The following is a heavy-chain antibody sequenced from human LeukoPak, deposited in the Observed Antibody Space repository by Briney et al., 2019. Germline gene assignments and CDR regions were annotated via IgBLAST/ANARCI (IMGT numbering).Heavy chain of an antibody. D-gene: IGHD2-2*02. CDR3: ARRAAIPYSYYALDV. CDR1: GYTFTSYD. Sequence: ASVKVSCKASGYTFTSYDINWVRQATGQGLEWLGWMHPKSGSTGYAQKVLGRVTMITNTSISTAYMELSSLRSEDSAVYYCARRAAIPYSYYALDVWGQGTTVIVSS. V-gene: IGHV1-8*01. CDR2: MHPKSGST. J-gene: IGHJ6*02.